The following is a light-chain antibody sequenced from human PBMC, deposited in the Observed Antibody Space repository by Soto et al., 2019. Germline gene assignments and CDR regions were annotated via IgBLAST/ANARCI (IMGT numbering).Light chain of an antibody. V-gene: IGKV1-5*03. CDR2: KAS. Sequence: DIQMTQSPSTLSASVGDRVTITCRASQSISSWLAWYQQKPGKAPKLLIYKASNLESGVPARFSGTGSGTEFTLTISSLQPEDFATYYCQQLNSYPLTFGGVTKVDIK. CDR1: QSISSW. J-gene: IGKJ4*01. CDR3: QQLNSYPLT.